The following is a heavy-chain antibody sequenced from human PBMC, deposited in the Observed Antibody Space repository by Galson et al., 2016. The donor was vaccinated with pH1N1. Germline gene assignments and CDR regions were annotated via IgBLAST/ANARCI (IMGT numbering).Heavy chain of an antibody. Sequence: TLSLTCTVSGGSISSGSYYWSWIRQPAGKGLEWIGYIYTSGSTYYNPSLKSRVTISVDTSKNQFSLKMSSVTAADTAVYYCARRGIGEFLYYFDYWGQGTLVTVSS. CDR2: IYTSGST. J-gene: IGHJ4*02. V-gene: IGHV4-61*09. D-gene: IGHD3-10*01. CDR3: ARRGIGEFLYYFDY. CDR1: GGSISSGSYY.